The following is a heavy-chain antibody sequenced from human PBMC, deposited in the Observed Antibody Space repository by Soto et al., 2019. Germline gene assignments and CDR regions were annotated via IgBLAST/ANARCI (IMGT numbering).Heavy chain of an antibody. J-gene: IGHJ6*02. D-gene: IGHD3-10*01. Sequence: SVKVSCKASGGTFSSYATSWVRQAPGQGLEWMGGIIPIFGAPTYAQNFQGRVTITADESTSTAYLELRSLRSEDTAVYYCAGGGRNYYCSGGYYLLPPFMDVWGQGTPVTVSS. CDR3: AGGGRNYYCSGGYYLLPPFMDV. CDR1: GGTFSSYA. CDR2: IIPIFGAP. V-gene: IGHV1-69*13.